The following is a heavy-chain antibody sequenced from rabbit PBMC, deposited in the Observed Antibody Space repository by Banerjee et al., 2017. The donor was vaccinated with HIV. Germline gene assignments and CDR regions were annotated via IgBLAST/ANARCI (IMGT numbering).Heavy chain of an antibody. CDR3: ARAYNYDDNGDWDGYAYYGMDL. Sequence: QSLEESGGDLVKPGASLTLSCKASGFDFSSYYMNWVRQAPGKGLEWIGRIYAGKGSSDYANWVNGRFTISSDSAQNTVDLQMNSLTAADTATYFCARAYNYDDNGDWDGYAYYGMDLWGPGTLVTVS. D-gene: IGHD2-1*01. CDR2: IYAGKGSS. CDR1: GFDFSSYY. J-gene: IGHJ6*01. V-gene: IGHV1S7*01.